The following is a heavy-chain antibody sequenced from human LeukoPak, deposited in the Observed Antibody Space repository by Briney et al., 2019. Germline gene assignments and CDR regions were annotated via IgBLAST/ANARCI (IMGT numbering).Heavy chain of an antibody. CDR2: INPSGGST. D-gene: IGHD4/OR15-4a*01. Sequence: ASVKVSCKASGYTFTSYYMHWVRQAPGQGLEWMGIINPSGGSTSYAQKFQGRVTMTRDTSISTAYMELSRLRSDDTAVYYCARVPRGDYGLDYWGQGTLVTVSS. V-gene: IGHV1-46*01. CDR1: GYTFTSYY. J-gene: IGHJ4*02. CDR3: ARVPRGDYGLDY.